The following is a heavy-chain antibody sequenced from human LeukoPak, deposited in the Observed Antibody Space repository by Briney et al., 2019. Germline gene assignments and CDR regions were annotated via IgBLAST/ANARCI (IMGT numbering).Heavy chain of an antibody. CDR2: IYYSGST. D-gene: IGHD3-10*01. J-gene: IGHJ4*02. Sequence: PSKTLSLTCTVSGGSISSGGYYWSWIRQHPGKGLEWIGYIYYSGSTYYNPSLKSRVTISVDTSKNQFSLKLSSVTAADTAVYYCARSLILIGRYYFDYWGQGTLVTVSS. CDR1: GGSISSGGYY. V-gene: IGHV4-31*03. CDR3: ARSLILIGRYYFDY.